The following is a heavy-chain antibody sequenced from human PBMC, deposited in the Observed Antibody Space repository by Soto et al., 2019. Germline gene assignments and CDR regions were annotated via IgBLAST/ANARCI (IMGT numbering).Heavy chain of an antibody. CDR3: AKDTYYHDSSGYYVFDY. V-gene: IGHV3-30*18. CDR1: GFTCSRYG. D-gene: IGHD3-22*01. Sequence: PGGSLRLSCADSGFTCSRYGMHWVRQAPGKGLEWVAVISYDGSNKYYVDSVKGRFTISRDNSKNTLYLQMNSLRAEDTAVYYCAKDTYYHDSSGYYVFDYWGQGTLVTVSS. CDR2: ISYDGSNK. J-gene: IGHJ4*02.